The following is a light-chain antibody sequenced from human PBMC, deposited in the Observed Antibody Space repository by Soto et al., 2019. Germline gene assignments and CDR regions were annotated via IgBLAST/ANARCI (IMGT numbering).Light chain of an antibody. V-gene: IGKV1-27*01. Sequence: DIQMTQSPSSLSASIGDRVTITCRASQCISNYLAWYQQKPGKVPKLLIYAASTLQSGVPSRFSGSGSGTDFTLTISSLQPEDVATYYCQKHNSAPPTFGGGTKVEIK. CDR2: AAS. CDR3: QKHNSAPPT. CDR1: QCISNY. J-gene: IGKJ4*01.